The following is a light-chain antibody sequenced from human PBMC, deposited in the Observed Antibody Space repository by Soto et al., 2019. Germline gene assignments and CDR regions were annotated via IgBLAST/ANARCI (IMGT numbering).Light chain of an antibody. V-gene: IGKV3-20*01. CDR3: QGYGSSPPT. CDR1: QRVSKNF. CDR2: GAS. Sequence: EIALTPSPGTLSLSRGERATLSCRASQRVSKNFLPWYQQKPGQAPRLLIKGASNWATGIPERFSGSGSGTDFSLTIDRLEPEELTVEFCQGYGSSPPTFGGGTKVSIK. J-gene: IGKJ4*01.